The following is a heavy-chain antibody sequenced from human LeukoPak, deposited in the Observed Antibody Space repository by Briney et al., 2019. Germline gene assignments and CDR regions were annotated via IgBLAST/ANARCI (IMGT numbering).Heavy chain of an antibody. Sequence: SETLSLTCTVSGGSISSGSYYWSWIRQHPGKGLEWIGYIYYSGSTNYNPSLKSRVTISVDKSKNQFSLKLSSVTAADTAVYYCARAQVVGATTEFDYWGQGTLVTVSS. D-gene: IGHD1-26*01. CDR2: IYYSGST. J-gene: IGHJ4*02. V-gene: IGHV4-61*05. CDR1: GGSISSGSYY. CDR3: ARAQVVGATTEFDY.